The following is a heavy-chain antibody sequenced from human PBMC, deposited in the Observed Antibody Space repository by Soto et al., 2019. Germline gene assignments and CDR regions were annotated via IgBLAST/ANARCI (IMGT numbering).Heavy chain of an antibody. Sequence: VKVSCKASGGTFSSYAISWVRQAPGQGLEWMGGIIPIFGTANYAQRFQGRVTITADESTSTAYMELSSLRSEDTAVYYCARDSSSIAARYYYYGMDGWGQGTTVTV. V-gene: IGHV1-69*13. CDR1: GGTFSSYA. J-gene: IGHJ6*02. CDR2: IIPIFGTA. D-gene: IGHD6-6*01. CDR3: ARDSSSIAARYYYYGMDG.